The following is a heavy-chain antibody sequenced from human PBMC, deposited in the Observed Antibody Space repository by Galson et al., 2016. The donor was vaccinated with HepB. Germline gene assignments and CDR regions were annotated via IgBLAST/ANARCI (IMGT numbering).Heavy chain of an antibody. J-gene: IGHJ6*02. D-gene: IGHD4-23*01. CDR1: GFTFSRYE. V-gene: IGHV3-48*03. CDR3: ATSDSGGDTFVDV. Sequence: SLRLSCAASGFTFSRYEMNWVRPAPGKGLEWVSYISSSGTTIYYADSVKGRFTISRDNAKNSLYLQMNSLRAEDTAVYYCATSDSGGDTFVDVWGQGTTVIVTS. CDR2: ISSSGTTI.